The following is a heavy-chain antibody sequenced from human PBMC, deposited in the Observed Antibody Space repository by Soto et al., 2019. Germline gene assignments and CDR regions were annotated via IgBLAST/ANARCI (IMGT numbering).Heavy chain of an antibody. Sequence: SETLSLTCTVSGGSISSGGYYWSWNRQHPGKGLEWIGYIYYTGSTSYNPSLKSRVTISIDTSKNQISLKLSSVTAGDTAFYYCARLGGYYHSLDTWGQGTLVTVSS. CDR1: GGSISSGGYY. D-gene: IGHD3-22*01. CDR2: IYYTGST. CDR3: ARLGGYYHSLDT. V-gene: IGHV4-61*08. J-gene: IGHJ5*02.